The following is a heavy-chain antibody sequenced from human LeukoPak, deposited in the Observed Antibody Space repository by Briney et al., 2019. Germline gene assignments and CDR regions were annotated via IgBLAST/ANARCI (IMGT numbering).Heavy chain of an antibody. J-gene: IGHJ6*03. V-gene: IGHV4-4*07. CDR1: GGSISSYY. CDR2: IYTSGST. D-gene: IGHD2-2*01. Sequence: SETLSLTCTVSGGSISSYYWSWIRQPAGKGLEWIGRIYTSGSTNYNPSLKSRVTMSVDTSKNQLSLKLSSVTAADTAVYYCARIVPAAMFYYYYYYMDVWGKGTTVTVSS. CDR3: ARIVPAAMFYYYYYYMDV.